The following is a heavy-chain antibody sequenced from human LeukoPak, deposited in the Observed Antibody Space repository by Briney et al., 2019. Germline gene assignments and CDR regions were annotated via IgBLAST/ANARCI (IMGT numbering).Heavy chain of an antibody. CDR2: INPNSGGT. J-gene: IGHJ4*02. D-gene: IGHD2-2*01. CDR3: ARDAAGLVPAAIYSDY. CDR1: GYTFTGYY. V-gene: IGHV1-2*02. Sequence: ASVKVSCKASGYTFTGYYMHWVRQAPGQGLEWMGCINPNSGGTNYAQKFQGRVTMTRDTSISTAYMELSRLRSDDTAVYYCARDAAGLVPAAIYSDYWGQGTLVTVSS.